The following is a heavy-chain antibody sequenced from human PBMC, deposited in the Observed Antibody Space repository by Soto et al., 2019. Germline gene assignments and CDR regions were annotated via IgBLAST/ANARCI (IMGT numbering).Heavy chain of an antibody. J-gene: IGHJ6*02. D-gene: IGHD1-26*01. CDR1: GGSFSGYY. Sequence: SETLSLTCAVYGGSFSGYYWSWIRQPPGKGLEWIGEINHSGSTNYNPSLKSRVTISVDTSKNQFSLKLSSVTAADTAVYYCASIGLLYYYGMDVWGQGTTVTVSS. V-gene: IGHV4-34*01. CDR3: ASIGLLYYYGMDV. CDR2: INHSGST.